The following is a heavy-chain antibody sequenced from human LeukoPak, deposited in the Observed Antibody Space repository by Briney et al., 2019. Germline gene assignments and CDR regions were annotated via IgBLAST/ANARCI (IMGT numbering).Heavy chain of an antibody. D-gene: IGHD6-6*01. CDR3: ARVPSYYFDY. Sequence: AGGSLRLSCAASGFTFSSYAMHWVRQAPGKGLEWVAVISYDGSNKYYADSVKGRFTISRDNSKNTLYLQMNSLRAEDTAVYYCARVPSYYFDYWGQGTLVTVPS. V-gene: IGHV3-30*04. CDR2: ISYDGSNK. CDR1: GFTFSSYA. J-gene: IGHJ4*02.